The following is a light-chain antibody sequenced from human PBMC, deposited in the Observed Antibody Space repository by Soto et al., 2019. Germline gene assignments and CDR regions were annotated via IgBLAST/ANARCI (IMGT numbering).Light chain of an antibody. CDR3: QQYNNWPRT. CDR1: QSVSSN. J-gene: IGKJ1*01. CDR2: DAS. Sequence: EILITKSPATLYVPPGERATLSCRASQSVSSNLAWYQQKPGQAPRLLIYDASTRATGIPARFSGSGSGTEFTLTISSLQSEDFAVYYCQQYNNWPRTSGQGTKVDI. V-gene: IGKV3-15*01.